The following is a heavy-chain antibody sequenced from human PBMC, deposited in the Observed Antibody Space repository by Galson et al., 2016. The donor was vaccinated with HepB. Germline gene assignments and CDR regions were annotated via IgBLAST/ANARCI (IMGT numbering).Heavy chain of an antibody. J-gene: IGHJ4*02. V-gene: IGHV4-59*01. CDR1: GGSISSYY. CDR3: ARDRGGYNPFDY. CDR2: IYNSGNT. D-gene: IGHD5-24*01. Sequence: ETLSLTCIVSGGSISSYYWSWIRQPPGKGLEWMGYIYNSGNTNYNPSLKSRVTISVDTSKNQISLKLTSVSAADTAVYYCARDRGGYNPFDYWGQGMLVTVSS.